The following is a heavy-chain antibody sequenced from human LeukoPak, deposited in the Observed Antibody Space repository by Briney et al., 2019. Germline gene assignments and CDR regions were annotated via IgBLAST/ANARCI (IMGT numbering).Heavy chain of an antibody. CDR1: GFTFSSYS. CDR3: ARGQGRDGYNPPFDY. D-gene: IGHD5-24*01. V-gene: IGHV3-21*01. Sequence: MAGGSLRLSCAASGFTFSSYSMNWVRQAPGKGLEWVSSISSSSSYIYYADSVKGRFTISRDNSKNTLYLQMNSLRAEDTAVYYCARGQGRDGYNPPFDYWGQGTLVTVSS. CDR2: ISSSSSYI. J-gene: IGHJ4*02.